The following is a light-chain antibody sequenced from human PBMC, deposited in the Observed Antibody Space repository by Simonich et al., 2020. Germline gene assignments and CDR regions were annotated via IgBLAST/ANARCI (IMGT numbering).Light chain of an antibody. CDR3: SSYTSSSTWV. J-gene: IGLJ3*02. CDR2: DVS. Sequence: QSALTQPRSVSGSPGQSVTISCTGTSSDVGCYNYVSWYQQPPGKAPKLMIYDVSKRPSGVPDLFSGSKSGNTASLTISGLQAEDEADYYCSSYTSSSTWVFGGGTKLTVL. CDR1: SSDVGCYNY. V-gene: IGLV2-11*01.